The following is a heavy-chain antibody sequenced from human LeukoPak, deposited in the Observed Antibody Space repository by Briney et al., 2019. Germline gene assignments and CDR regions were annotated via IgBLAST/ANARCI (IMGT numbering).Heavy chain of an antibody. D-gene: IGHD6-13*01. Sequence: GESLKISCKISGYRLTDNWIGWVRQVPGKGLEWMGLIYPGDSDTRYSPSFQGQVTFSVDMSISTAYLQLSGLRASDTAIYYCVRFGLTSSLDYWGQGTLVTVSS. V-gene: IGHV5-51*01. CDR2: IYPGDSDT. J-gene: IGHJ4*02. CDR3: VRFGLTSSLDY. CDR1: GYRLTDNW.